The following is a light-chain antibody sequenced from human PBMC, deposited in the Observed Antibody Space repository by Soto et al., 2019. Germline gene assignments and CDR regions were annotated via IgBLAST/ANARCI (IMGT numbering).Light chain of an antibody. V-gene: IGKV3-15*01. Sequence: EIVITQSPSTLSVSPGERATLPCRASQSVSSNLAWYQQKPGQAPRLLIYGAYTRATGIPARFSGSGSGTEFTLTISSLQSEDFAVYFCQQYSNWPPITFGQGTRLEI. CDR2: GAY. CDR3: QQYSNWPPIT. J-gene: IGKJ5*01. CDR1: QSVSSN.